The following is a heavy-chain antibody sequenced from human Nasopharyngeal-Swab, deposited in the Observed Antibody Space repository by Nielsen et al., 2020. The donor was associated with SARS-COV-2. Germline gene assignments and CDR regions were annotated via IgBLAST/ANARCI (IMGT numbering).Heavy chain of an antibody. D-gene: IGHD3-22*01. CDR3: ASAHRAYGDSGYYPLDY. J-gene: IGHJ4*02. CDR2: ITSSSGII. V-gene: IGHV3-48*04. Sequence: GGSLRLSCAASGFNFNYYSMNWVRQAPGKGLEWVSYITSSSGIIYYADSVKGRFTISRGNAKNLLYLQMNSLRAEDTAVYYCASAHRAYGDSGYYPLDYWGKGTLVTVSS. CDR1: GFNFNYYS.